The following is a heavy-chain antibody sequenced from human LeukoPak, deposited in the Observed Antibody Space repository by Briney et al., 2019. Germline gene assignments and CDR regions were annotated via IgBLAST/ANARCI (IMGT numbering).Heavy chain of an antibody. CDR1: GGSFSGYY. CDR3: ARGHGDYYDSSGYYCFDY. CDR2: INHSGST. Sequence: SETLSLTCAVYGGSFSGYYWSWIRQPPGKGLEWIGEINHSGSTNYNPSLKSRVTISVDTSKNQFSLKLSSVTAADTAVYYCARGHGDYYDSSGYYCFDYWGQGTLVTVSS. D-gene: IGHD3-22*01. V-gene: IGHV4-34*01. J-gene: IGHJ4*02.